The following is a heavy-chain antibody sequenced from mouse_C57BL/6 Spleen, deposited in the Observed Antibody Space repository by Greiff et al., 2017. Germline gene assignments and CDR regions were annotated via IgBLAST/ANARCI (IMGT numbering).Heavy chain of an antibody. CDR2: ISYDGSN. Sequence: EVKLMESGPGLVKPSQSLSLTCSVTGYSITSGYYWNWIRQFPGNKLECMGYISYDGSNNYNPSLKNRISITRDTSKNQFFLKLNSVTTEDTATYDCARDYYGSRGYAMDYWGQGTSVTVSS. CDR1: GYSITSGYY. CDR3: ARDYYGSRGYAMDY. D-gene: IGHD1-1*01. J-gene: IGHJ4*01. V-gene: IGHV3-6*01.